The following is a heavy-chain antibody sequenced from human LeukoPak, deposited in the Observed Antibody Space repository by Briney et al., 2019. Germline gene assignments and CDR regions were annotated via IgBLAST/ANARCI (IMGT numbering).Heavy chain of an antibody. CDR3: ARDNWVDC. CDR2: IDTSSTTM. J-gene: IGHJ5*01. CDR1: GFTFSKYS. V-gene: IGHV3-48*04. Sequence: PGGSLRLSCAASGFTFSKYSMTWVRQAPGKGLEWVSFIDTSSTTMYYTDSVKGRFTISRDNAKNSLYLQMNSLKVEDTAIYYCARDNWVDCWGQGTLVTVSS.